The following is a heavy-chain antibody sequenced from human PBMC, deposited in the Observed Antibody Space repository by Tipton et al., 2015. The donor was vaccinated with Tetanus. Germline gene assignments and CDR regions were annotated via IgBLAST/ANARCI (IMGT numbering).Heavy chain of an antibody. D-gene: IGHD6-13*01. V-gene: IGHV4-31*11. CDR2: IYHSGST. Sequence: TLSLTCAVSGGSITSDNHYWSWIRQPPGKGLEWIGYIYHSGSTYYNTSLKSRLDISLDTSKNQFSLRLTSVTVADTAVYYCARDPGIASAVLWFDPWGQVTLVTVSS. J-gene: IGHJ5*02. CDR3: ARDPGIASAVLWFDP. CDR1: GGSITSDNHY.